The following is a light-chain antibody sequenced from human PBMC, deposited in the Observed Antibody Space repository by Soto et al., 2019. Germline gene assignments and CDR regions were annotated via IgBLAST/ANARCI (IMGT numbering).Light chain of an antibody. V-gene: IGLV1-47*02. J-gene: IGLJ3*02. CDR3: AAWDDSLSGPV. CDR1: SSNIGSES. Sequence: QSALTQPPSASGTPGQTVTISCSGSSSNIGSESVYWYQQLPGTAPKLLIYTNNKRPPGVPDRFSGSKSGTSASLAISGLRSEDEADYYCAAWDDSLSGPVFGGGTKLTVL. CDR2: TNN.